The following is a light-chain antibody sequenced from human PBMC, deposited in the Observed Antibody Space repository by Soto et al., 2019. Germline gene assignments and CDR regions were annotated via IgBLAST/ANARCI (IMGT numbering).Light chain of an antibody. J-gene: IGKJ2*01. CDR3: MQGTHSPRT. V-gene: IGKV2-30*01. Sequence: DVAMTQSPLAIPVTLGQPASISCRSSQSLVYSDGNTSLNWFQQSPGQSPTRLTDKVSNRVSGVAERCSGGGSSTYFTLNSSRVEAEDVGVYYWMQGTHSPRTFGQGTKLEIK. CDR1: QSLVYSDGNTS. CDR2: KVS.